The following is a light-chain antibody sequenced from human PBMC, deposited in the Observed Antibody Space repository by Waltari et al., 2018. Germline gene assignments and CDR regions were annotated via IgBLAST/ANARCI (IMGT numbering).Light chain of an antibody. CDR3: QQSYTSPRT. CDR1: QSISRH. CDR2: AAS. Sequence: DIQMTQSPPSLSASVGDRVTITCLASQSISRHLNWYQQKPGKAPKLLIYAASSLQSGVPSRFSGFGSGTDFTLTVSSLQPEDFATYYCQQSYTSPRTFGQGTKVEIK. V-gene: IGKV1-39*01. J-gene: IGKJ1*01.